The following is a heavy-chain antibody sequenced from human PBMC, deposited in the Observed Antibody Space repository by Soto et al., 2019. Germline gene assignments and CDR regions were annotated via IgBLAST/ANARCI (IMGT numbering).Heavy chain of an antibody. Sequence: SLRLSCAASGFTFSSYGMHWVRQAPGKGLEWVAVIWYDGSNKYYADSVKGRFTISRDNSKNTLYLQMNSLRAEDTAVYYCARESSIAATVQNWFDPWGQGTLVTVSS. D-gene: IGHD6-6*01. CDR3: ARESSIAATVQNWFDP. V-gene: IGHV3-33*01. CDR2: IWYDGSNK. CDR1: GFTFSSYG. J-gene: IGHJ5*02.